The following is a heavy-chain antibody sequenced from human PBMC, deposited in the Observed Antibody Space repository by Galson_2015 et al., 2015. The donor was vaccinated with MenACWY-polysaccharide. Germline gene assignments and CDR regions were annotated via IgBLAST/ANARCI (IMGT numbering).Heavy chain of an antibody. CDR1: GSRFSNSG. J-gene: IGHJ3*02. CDR2: IQYDGSNK. V-gene: IGHV3-33*01. Sequence: SLRLSCAASGSRFSNSGMHWVRQAPGKGLEWVAVIQYDGSNKEYADSVKGRFTISRDNSKNTVFLEMNTLGVEDTAVYYCAREGSRIVFHAFDIWGQGTMATVSS. CDR3: AREGSRIVFHAFDI. D-gene: IGHD2-2*01.